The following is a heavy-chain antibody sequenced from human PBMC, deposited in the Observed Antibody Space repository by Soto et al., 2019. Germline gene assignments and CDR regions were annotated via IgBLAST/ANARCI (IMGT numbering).Heavy chain of an antibody. V-gene: IGHV1-69*02. CDR1: GGTFSSYT. D-gene: IGHD2-15*01. CDR3: ARGRGGRGDY. Sequence: QVQLVQSGAEVKKPGSSVKVSCKATGGTFSSYTINWGRQAPGQGLEWMGMIIPILGIANYAQKSQDRVTITADKSTSTDYMELSSLRSEDTAVYYCARGRGGRGDYWGQGTLVTVSS. CDR2: IIPILGIA. J-gene: IGHJ4*02.